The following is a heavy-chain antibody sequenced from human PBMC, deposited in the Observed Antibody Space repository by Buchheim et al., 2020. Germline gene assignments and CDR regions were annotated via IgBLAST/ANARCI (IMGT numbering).Heavy chain of an antibody. V-gene: IGHV3-48*02. D-gene: IGHD6-13*01. Sequence: EVQLVESGGGLVQPGGSLRLSCAASGFTFSSYSMNWVRQAPGKGLEWVSYISSSSSIIYYADSVKGRFTISRDNAKNSLYLQMNSLRDEDTAGYYCARDSAYSSSWYDRFVTWGEGTL. CDR1: GFTFSSYS. J-gene: IGHJ5*02. CDR2: ISSSSSII. CDR3: ARDSAYSSSWYDRFVT.